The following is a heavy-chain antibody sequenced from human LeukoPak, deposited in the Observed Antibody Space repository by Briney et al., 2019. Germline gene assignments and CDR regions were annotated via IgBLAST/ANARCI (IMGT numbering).Heavy chain of an antibody. D-gene: IGHD2-2*01. V-gene: IGHV3-23*01. Sequence: QPGGSLRLSCAASGFTFSSYAMSWVRQAPGKGLEWVSAISSSGGSTYYADSVKGRFTISRDNSKNTLYLQLNSPRSEDTAVYYCAKVKGSEGYCSITSCLADYWGQGTLVTVSS. CDR1: GFTFSSYA. CDR3: AKVKGSEGYCSITSCLADY. J-gene: IGHJ4*02. CDR2: ISSSGGST.